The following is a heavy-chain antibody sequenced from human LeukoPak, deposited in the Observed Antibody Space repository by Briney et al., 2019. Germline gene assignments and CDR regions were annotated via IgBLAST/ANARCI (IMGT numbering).Heavy chain of an antibody. J-gene: IGHJ5*02. Sequence: PSQTLSLTCTVSGGSISSGGYYWSWNRQHPGKGLEWIGYIYYSGSTYYNPSLKSRVTISVDTSKNQFSLKLSSVTAADTAVYYCATNYDILTGYYRHWFDPWGQGTLVTVSS. CDR1: GGSISSGGYY. V-gene: IGHV4-31*03. CDR2: IYYSGST. CDR3: ATNYDILTGYYRHWFDP. D-gene: IGHD3-9*01.